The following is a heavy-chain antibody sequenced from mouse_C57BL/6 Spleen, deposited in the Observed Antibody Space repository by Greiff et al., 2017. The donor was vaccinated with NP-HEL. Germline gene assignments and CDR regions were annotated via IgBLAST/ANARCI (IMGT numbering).Heavy chain of an antibody. CDR1: GFTFSDYG. Sequence: EVQGVESGGGLVKPGGSLKLSCAASGFTFSDYGMHWVRQAPEKGLEWVAYISSGSSTIYYADTVKGRFTISRDNAKNTLFLQMTSLRSEDTAMYYCARNYGSSPYYAMDYWGQGTSVTVSS. CDR2: ISSGSSTI. CDR3: ARNYGSSPYYAMDY. D-gene: IGHD1-1*01. V-gene: IGHV5-17*01. J-gene: IGHJ4*01.